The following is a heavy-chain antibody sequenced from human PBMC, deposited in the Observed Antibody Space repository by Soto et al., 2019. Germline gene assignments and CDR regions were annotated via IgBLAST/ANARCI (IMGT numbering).Heavy chain of an antibody. J-gene: IGHJ4*02. CDR1: GGSISSYY. CDR3: ARVRYDILTGYPEYYFDY. Sequence: SETLSLTCTVSGGSISSYYWSWIRQPPGKGLEWIGYIYYSGSTNYNPSLKSRVTISVDTSKNQFSLKLSSVTAADTAVYYCARVRYDILTGYPEYYFDYWGQGTLVTVPQ. D-gene: IGHD3-9*01. V-gene: IGHV4-59*01. CDR2: IYYSGST.